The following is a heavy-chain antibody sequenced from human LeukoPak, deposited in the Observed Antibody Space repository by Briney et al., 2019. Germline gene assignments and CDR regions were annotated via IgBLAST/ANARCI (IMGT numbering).Heavy chain of an antibody. CDR1: GFTFSSYS. CDR3: ARSVVPAASKRYNWFDP. CDR2: ISSSSSTI. Sequence: GGSLRLSCAASGFTFSSYSMNWVRQAPGKGLEWVSYISSSSSTIYYADSVKGRFTISRDNAKNSLYLQMNSLKAEDTAVYYCARSVVPAASKRYNWFDPWGQGTLVTVSS. D-gene: IGHD2-2*01. V-gene: IGHV3-48*01. J-gene: IGHJ5*02.